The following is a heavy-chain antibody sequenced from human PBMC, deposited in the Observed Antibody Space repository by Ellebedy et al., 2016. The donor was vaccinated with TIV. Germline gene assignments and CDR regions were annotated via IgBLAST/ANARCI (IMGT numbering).Heavy chain of an antibody. J-gene: IGHJ4*02. Sequence: GGSLRLSCAASGLTVSGNYMSWVRQAPGKGLEWVSVIYIDDRAYYGDSVKGRFTISRDNSKNTLYLQMNSLRVEDTAVYYCARDSGYDSKWSLGGYWGQGTLVTVSS. CDR1: GLTVSGNY. CDR3: ARDSGYDSKWSLGGY. D-gene: IGHD2-15*01. CDR2: IYIDDRA. V-gene: IGHV3-53*05.